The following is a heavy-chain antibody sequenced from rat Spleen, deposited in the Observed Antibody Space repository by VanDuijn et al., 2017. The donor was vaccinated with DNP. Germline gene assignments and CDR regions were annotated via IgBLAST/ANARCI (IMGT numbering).Heavy chain of an antibody. CDR3: VKDLRGGSAFDY. CDR2: INYDGSST. D-gene: IGHD1-11*01. J-gene: IGHJ2*01. Sequence: EVQLVESGGGLVQPGRSMKLSCAASGFTFSNYDMAWVRQAPKKGLEWVAYINYDGSSTYYRDSVKGRFTISRDNAKNTVYLQMDSLRSEDTATYYWVKDLRGGSAFDYWGQGVMVTVSS. V-gene: IGHV5-7*01. CDR1: GFTFSNYD.